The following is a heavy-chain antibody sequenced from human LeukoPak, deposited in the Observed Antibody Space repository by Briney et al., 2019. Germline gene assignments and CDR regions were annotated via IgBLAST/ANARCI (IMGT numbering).Heavy chain of an antibody. CDR3: AKLTVPSSPDLSY. CDR1: GFTLSSYA. CDR2: IIGTSGST. D-gene: IGHD4-17*01. J-gene: IGHJ4*01. V-gene: IGHV3-23*01. Sequence: GGSLRLSCAASGFTLSSYAMGWVRQAPGKGLEWVSGIIGTSGSTFYAESVKGRFTISRDTSKNTLYLQMNSLRPEDTALYYCAKLTVPSSPDLSYWGHGTQVTVSS.